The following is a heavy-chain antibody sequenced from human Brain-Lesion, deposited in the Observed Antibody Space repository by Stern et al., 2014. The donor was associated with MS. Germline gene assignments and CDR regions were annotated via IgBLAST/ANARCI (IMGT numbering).Heavy chain of an antibody. CDR3: ARGRVVPGFQYYATDV. D-gene: IGHD2-2*01. CDR2: IFNSGST. Sequence: VQLVESGPGLVKPSQTLSLSCTVSGGSISSGGYYWSWIRQPAGKGLEWIGRIFNSGSTSYNPSLQSRVTISIDTSKNPFYLRLTSMTAADTAVYYCARGRVVPGFQYYATDVWGQGTTVIVSS. CDR1: GGSISSGGYY. V-gene: IGHV4-61*02. J-gene: IGHJ6*02.